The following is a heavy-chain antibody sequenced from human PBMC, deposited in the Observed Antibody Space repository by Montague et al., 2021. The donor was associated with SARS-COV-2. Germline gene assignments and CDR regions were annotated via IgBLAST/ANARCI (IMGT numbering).Heavy chain of an antibody. Sequence: TLSLTCAVSGGSISSGGYYWNWLRQHPEKGLEWIGYIYYSVSTNYNPSLRNRVTISEDTAMNQFSLKLTSVTAADTAVYYCARDKEMIFWGQGILVTVSS. V-gene: IGHV4-31*11. CDR1: GGSISSGGYY. CDR2: IYYSVST. D-gene: IGHD2-15*01. J-gene: IGHJ4*02. CDR3: ARDKEMIF.